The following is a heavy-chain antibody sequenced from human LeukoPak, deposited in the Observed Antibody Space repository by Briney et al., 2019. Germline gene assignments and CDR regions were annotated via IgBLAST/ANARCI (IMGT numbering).Heavy chain of an antibody. CDR3: ARKKYYYDSSANGWFDP. Sequence: GGSLRLSCAASGFTFSTYTMNWVRQPPGKGLEWVASINQDGSEKYHVDSVKGRFSISRDNAKNSLHLQMDSLRAEDTAVYYCARKKYYYDSSANGWFDPWGQGTLVTVSS. CDR1: GFTFSTYT. CDR2: INQDGSEK. J-gene: IGHJ5*02. V-gene: IGHV3-7*01. D-gene: IGHD3-22*01.